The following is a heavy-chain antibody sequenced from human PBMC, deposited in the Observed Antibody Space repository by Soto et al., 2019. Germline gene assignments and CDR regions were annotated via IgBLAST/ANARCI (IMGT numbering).Heavy chain of an antibody. D-gene: IGHD2-15*01. CDR2: INPNSGGT. CDR1: VYTFTGYY. Sequence: GPSVKVSCKSSVYTFTGYYMHWVQQAHGQGLEWMGWINPNSGGTNYAQKFQGWVTMTRDTSISTAYMELSRLRSDDTAVYYCARGSLVVVAANYYYGMDVWGQGTTVTVSS. J-gene: IGHJ6*02. V-gene: IGHV1-2*04. CDR3: ARGSLVVVAANYYYGMDV.